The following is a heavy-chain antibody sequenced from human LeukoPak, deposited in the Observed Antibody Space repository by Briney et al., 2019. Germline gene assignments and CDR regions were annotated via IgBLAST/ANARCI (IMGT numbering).Heavy chain of an antibody. CDR1: GFTFSGSA. V-gene: IGHV3-73*01. CDR2: IRSTANSYAT. Sequence: GGSLRLSCAASGFTFSGSAMHWVRQASGKGLEWVGRIRSTANSYATAYAASVKGRFTISRDDSENTAYLQMNSLKTEDTAVYYCTRTSDILTGYTPREAYYYYYHMDVWGKGTTVTISS. CDR3: TRTSDILTGYTPREAYYYYYHMDV. D-gene: IGHD3-9*01. J-gene: IGHJ6*03.